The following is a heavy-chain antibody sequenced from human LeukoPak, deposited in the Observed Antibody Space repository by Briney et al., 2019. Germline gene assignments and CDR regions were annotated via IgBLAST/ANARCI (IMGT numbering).Heavy chain of an antibody. J-gene: IGHJ4*02. CDR2: IIPIFGTA. Sequence: GASVKVSCKASGGTFSSYAISWVRQAPGQGLEWMGGIIPIFGTANYAQKFQGRVTITADKSTSTAYMELSSLRSEDTAVYYCAREIYHILTGSPSPFDYWGQGALVTVSS. D-gene: IGHD3-9*01. CDR3: AREIYHILTGSPSPFDY. V-gene: IGHV1-69*06. CDR1: GGTFSSYA.